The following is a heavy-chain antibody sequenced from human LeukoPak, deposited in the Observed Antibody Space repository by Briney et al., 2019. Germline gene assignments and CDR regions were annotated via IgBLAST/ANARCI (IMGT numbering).Heavy chain of an antibody. J-gene: IGHJ4*02. Sequence: PGGSLRLSCAASGFTFSIYAMSWVRQAPGKGLEWVSAISGSGGSTYYADSVKGRFTISRDNSKNTLYLQMNSLRAEDTAVYYCATGKYSSGSLYYFDYWGQGTLVTVSS. CDR3: ATGKYSSGSLYYFDY. CDR2: ISGSGGST. V-gene: IGHV3-23*01. D-gene: IGHD6-19*01. CDR1: GFTFSIYA.